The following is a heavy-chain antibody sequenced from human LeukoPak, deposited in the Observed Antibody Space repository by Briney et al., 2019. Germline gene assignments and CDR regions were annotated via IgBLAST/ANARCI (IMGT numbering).Heavy chain of an antibody. D-gene: IGHD2-2*01. CDR1: GYSISSGYY. V-gene: IGHV4-38-2*02. Sequence: SETLSLTCTASGYSISSGYYWGWLREPRGKGLEWFGSNCHSGSTFYNQSVKSRVTISVDTSKNQLSLKLTTVTAADTAVYYCARLYLPASRWSYWDQGTLVTVSA. J-gene: IGHJ4*02. CDR2: NCHSGST. CDR3: ARLYLPASRWSY.